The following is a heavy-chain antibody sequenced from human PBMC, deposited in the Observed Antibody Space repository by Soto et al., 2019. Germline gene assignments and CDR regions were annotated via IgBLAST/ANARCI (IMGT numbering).Heavy chain of an antibody. V-gene: IGHV2-26*01. CDR2: IFSNDEK. CDR3: ARTNRYYDSSGYYPFYYYGMDV. D-gene: IGHD3-22*01. CDR1: GFSLSNARMG. J-gene: IGHJ6*02. Sequence: QVTLKESGPVLVKPTETLTLTCTVSGFSLSNARMGVSWIRQPPGKALEWLAHIFSNDEKSYSTSLKSRLTISKNTSKSQVVLTMTNMDPVDTATYYCARTNRYYDSSGYYPFYYYGMDVWGQGTTVTVSS.